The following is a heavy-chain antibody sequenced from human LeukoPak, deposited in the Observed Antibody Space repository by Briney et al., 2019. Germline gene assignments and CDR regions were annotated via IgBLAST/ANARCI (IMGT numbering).Heavy chain of an antibody. V-gene: IGHV1-69*13. CDR2: IIPIFGTA. Sequence: PGASVKVSCTASGGTFSSYAISWVRQAPGQGLEWMGGIIPIFGTANYAQKFQGRVTITADESTSTAYMELSSLRSEDTAVYYCARAFDYGSNSGYFDYWGQGTLVTVSS. CDR3: ARAFDYGSNSGYFDY. CDR1: GGTFSSYA. J-gene: IGHJ4*02. D-gene: IGHD4-23*01.